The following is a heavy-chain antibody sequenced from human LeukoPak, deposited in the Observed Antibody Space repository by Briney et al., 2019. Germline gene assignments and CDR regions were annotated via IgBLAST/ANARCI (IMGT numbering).Heavy chain of an antibody. Sequence: ASVKVSCKASGGTFSSYAISWVRQAPGQGLGWMGGIIPIFGTANYAQKFQGRVTITADESTSTAYMELSSLRSEDTAVYYCAGGRGYSYGPKEPCGQGTLVTVSS. J-gene: IGHJ5*02. CDR2: IIPIFGTA. V-gene: IGHV1-69*01. CDR3: AGGRGYSYGPKEP. CDR1: GGTFSSYA. D-gene: IGHD5-18*01.